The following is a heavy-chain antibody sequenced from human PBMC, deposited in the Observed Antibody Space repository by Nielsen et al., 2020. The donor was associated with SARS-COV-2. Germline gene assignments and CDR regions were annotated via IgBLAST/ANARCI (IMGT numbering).Heavy chain of an antibody. V-gene: IGHV1-46*01. CDR2: INPSGGST. CDR1: GYTFTSYY. Sequence: ASVKVSCKASGYTFTSYYMHWVRQAPGQGLEWMGIINPSGGSTSYAQKFQGRVTMTRDTSTSTVYMEPSSLRSEDTAVYYCARVVTVLGAGHYFDYWGQGTLVTVSS. J-gene: IGHJ4*02. D-gene: IGHD3-16*01. CDR3: ARVVTVLGAGHYFDY.